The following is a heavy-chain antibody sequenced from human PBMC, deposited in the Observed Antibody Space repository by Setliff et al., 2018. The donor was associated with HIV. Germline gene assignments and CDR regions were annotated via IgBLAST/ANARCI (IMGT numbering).Heavy chain of an antibody. V-gene: IGHV4-61*09. Sequence: SETLSLTCTVSGGSISSDTFYWSWIRQPAGKGLEWIGHVYARGNTNYNPSRKGRVTISVDTSKSQFSLKLSSVTAADTAVYYCARDRYGDYAYFDYWGQGTLVTVSS. J-gene: IGHJ4*02. CDR1: GGSISSDTFY. CDR3: ARDRYGDYAYFDY. D-gene: IGHD4-17*01. CDR2: VYARGNT.